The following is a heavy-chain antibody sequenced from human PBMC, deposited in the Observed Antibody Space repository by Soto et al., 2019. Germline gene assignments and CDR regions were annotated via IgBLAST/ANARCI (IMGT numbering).Heavy chain of an antibody. Sequence: QVQRVQSGAEVKKPGSSVKVSCKASGGTFSSYAISWVRQAPGQGLEWMGGIIPIFGTANYAQKFQGRVTITADKSTSTAYMQLTSLRSDDTAVYYCARELPQAAAATFFDYWGQGTLFTVAS. CDR1: GGTFSSYA. J-gene: IGHJ4*02. CDR3: ARELPQAAAATFFDY. V-gene: IGHV1-69*06. CDR2: IIPIFGTA. D-gene: IGHD6-13*01.